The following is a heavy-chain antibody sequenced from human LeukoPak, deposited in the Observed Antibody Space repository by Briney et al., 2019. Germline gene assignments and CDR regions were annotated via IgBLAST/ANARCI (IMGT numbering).Heavy chain of an antibody. CDR2: IYYSGST. J-gene: IGHJ4*02. V-gene: IGHV4-59*08. CDR1: GGSISSYY. D-gene: IGHD6-19*01. CDR3: AGGYYSGWSDY. Sequence: SETLSLTFTVSGGSISSYYWSWIRQPPGEGLEWIGYIYYSGSTNYNPSLKSRVTISLDTSKNQFSLTLSSVTAADTAVYYCAGGYYSGWSDYWGQGTLVTVSS.